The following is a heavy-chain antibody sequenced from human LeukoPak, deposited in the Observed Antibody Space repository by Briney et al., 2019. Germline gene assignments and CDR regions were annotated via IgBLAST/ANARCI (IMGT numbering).Heavy chain of an antibody. J-gene: IGHJ4*02. CDR1: GYTFTGYY. Sequence: ASVKVSCKASGYTFTGYYMHWVRQAPGQGLEWMGWINPNSGGTNYAQKFQGRVTMTRDTSISTAYMELSRLRSDDTAVYYCARELTSSSGYYLYFDYWGQGTLVTVSS. CDR2: INPNSGGT. CDR3: ARELTSSSGYYLYFDY. D-gene: IGHD3-22*01. V-gene: IGHV1-2*02.